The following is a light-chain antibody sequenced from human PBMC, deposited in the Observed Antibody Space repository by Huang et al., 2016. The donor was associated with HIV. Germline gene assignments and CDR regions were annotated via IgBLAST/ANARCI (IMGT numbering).Light chain of an antibody. CDR2: AAS. V-gene: IGKV1-8*01. Sequence: AIRITQSPSSLSASPGDRVTITCRASQGISSYLAWYQQKPGKAPKLLIYAASTLQSGVPSRFSGSGSGTDFTLTISCLQSEDFATYYCQQYYSYPSTFGGGTKVEIK. J-gene: IGKJ4*01. CDR1: QGISSY. CDR3: QQYYSYPST.